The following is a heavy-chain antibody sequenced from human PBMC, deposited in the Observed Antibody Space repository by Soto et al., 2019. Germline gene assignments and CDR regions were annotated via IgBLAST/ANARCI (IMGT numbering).Heavy chain of an antibody. D-gene: IGHD1-26*01. CDR1: GFTFSSYA. Sequence: GWSLRFSCAASGFTFSSYAMSWVRQAPGKGLEWVSAISGSGGSTYYADSVKGRFTISRDNSKNTLYLQMNSLRAEDTAVYYCAGRWLSSRYYYYYGMDVWGQGTTVTVYS. V-gene: IGHV3-23*01. CDR3: AGRWLSSRYYYYYGMDV. J-gene: IGHJ6*02. CDR2: ISGSGGST.